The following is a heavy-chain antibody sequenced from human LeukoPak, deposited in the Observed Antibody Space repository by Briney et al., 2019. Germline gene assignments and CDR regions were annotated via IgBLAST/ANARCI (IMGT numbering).Heavy chain of an antibody. CDR3: ARDRYSYGPKDAFDI. J-gene: IGHJ3*02. CDR2: INPNSGGT. D-gene: IGHD5-18*01. CDR1: GYTFTGYY. Sequence: GASVKVSCKASGYTFTGYYMHWVRQAPGQGLEWMGWINPNSGGTNYAQKFQGRVTMTRDTSISTAYMELSRLRSDDTAVYYCARDRYSYGPKDAFDIWGQGTMVTVSS. V-gene: IGHV1-2*02.